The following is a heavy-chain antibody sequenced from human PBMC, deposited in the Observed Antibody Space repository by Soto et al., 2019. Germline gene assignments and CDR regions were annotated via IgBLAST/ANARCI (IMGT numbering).Heavy chain of an antibody. CDR1: GYSFTSYW. Sequence: GESLKISCKGSGYSFTSYWIGWVRQMPGKGLEWMGIIYPGDSDTRYSPSFQGQVTISADKSISTAYLQWSSLKASDTAMYYCARSRWDFDWFVRDDAFDIWGQGKMVTVS. CDR2: IYPGDSDT. D-gene: IGHD3-9*01. CDR3: ARSRWDFDWFVRDDAFDI. V-gene: IGHV5-51*01. J-gene: IGHJ3*02.